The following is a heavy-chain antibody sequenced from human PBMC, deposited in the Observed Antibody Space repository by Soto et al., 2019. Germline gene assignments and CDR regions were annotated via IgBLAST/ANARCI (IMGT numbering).Heavy chain of an antibody. Sequence: ASVKVSCKVSGYTLTELSMHWVRQAPGKGLEWMGGFDPEDGETIYAQKFQGRVTMTEDTSTDTAYMELSSLRSEDTDVYYCATLYYDILTGPYYYYYYMDVWGKGTTVTVSS. CDR3: ATLYYDILTGPYYYYYYMDV. CDR2: FDPEDGET. J-gene: IGHJ6*03. V-gene: IGHV1-24*01. CDR1: GYTLTELS. D-gene: IGHD3-9*01.